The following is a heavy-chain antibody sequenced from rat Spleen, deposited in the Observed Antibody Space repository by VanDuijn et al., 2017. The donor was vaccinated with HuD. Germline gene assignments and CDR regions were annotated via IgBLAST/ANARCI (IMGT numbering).Heavy chain of an antibody. Sequence: EVQLVESGGGLVQPGGSMKLSCAASGFTFSNYYMAWVRQAPTKGLEWVTSINSVGDNTYYRDSVKGRFTISRDDAKNTLYLQMDSLRSEDTATYYSTTGTFWGQGVMVTVSS. V-gene: IGHV5-25*01. CDR1: GFTFSNYY. CDR3: TTGTF. J-gene: IGHJ2*01. CDR2: INSVGDNT.